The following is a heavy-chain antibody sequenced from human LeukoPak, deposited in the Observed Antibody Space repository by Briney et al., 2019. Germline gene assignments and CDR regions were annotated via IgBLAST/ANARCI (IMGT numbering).Heavy chain of an antibody. CDR1: GGSFSGYY. V-gene: IGHV4-34*01. J-gene: IGHJ4*02. Sequence: SETLSLTCAVYGGSFSGYYWSWIRQPPWKGLEWIGEINHSGSTNYNPSLKSRVTISVDTSKNQFSLKLSSVTAADTAVYYCARGGGVVVAAIALDYWGQGTLVTVSS. D-gene: IGHD2-15*01. CDR3: ARGGGVVVAAIALDY. CDR2: INHSGST.